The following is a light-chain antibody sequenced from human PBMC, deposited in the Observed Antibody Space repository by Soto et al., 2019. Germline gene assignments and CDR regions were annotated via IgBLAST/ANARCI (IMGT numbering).Light chain of an antibody. Sequence: ALTQPASVSGSPGQSITISCTGTSNDVGGYNYVSWYQQHPGKAPKLIISDVSNRPSGVSNRFSGSKSGNTASLTISGLQAEDEADYYCSSYTSSSTRVFGGGTKVTVL. V-gene: IGLV2-14*01. J-gene: IGLJ2*01. CDR2: DVS. CDR3: SSYTSSSTRV. CDR1: SNDVGGYNY.